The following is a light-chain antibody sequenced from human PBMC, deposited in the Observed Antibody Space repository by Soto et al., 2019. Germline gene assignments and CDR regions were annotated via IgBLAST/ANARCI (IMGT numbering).Light chain of an antibody. CDR3: QPYNNWPIT. CDR2: GSS. CDR1: QSVASN. V-gene: IGKV3-15*01. Sequence: EILMTQSPDTLSLSPGASFTPSWMAIQSVASNLAWYQQRPGQAPSLLIFGSSTRAPGIPGRFSGSGSGTDFTLTISSLQSEDFAVYHCQPYNNWPITFGKGTRLELK. J-gene: IGKJ5*01.